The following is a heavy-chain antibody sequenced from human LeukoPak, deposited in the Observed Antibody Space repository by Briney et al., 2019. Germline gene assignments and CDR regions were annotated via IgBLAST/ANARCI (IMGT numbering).Heavy chain of an antibody. CDR1: GGSFSGYY. D-gene: IGHD6-13*01. Sequence: NTSETLSLTCAVYGGSFSGYYGSWIRQPPGKGLEWIGEINHSGSTNYNPSLKSRVTISVDTSKNQFSLKLSSVTAADTAVYYCARAPGSSWYIFGTGSAAGKRRDAFDIWGQGTMVTVSS. CDR2: INHSGST. J-gene: IGHJ3*02. CDR3: ARAPGSSWYIFGTGSAAGKRRDAFDI. V-gene: IGHV4-34*01.